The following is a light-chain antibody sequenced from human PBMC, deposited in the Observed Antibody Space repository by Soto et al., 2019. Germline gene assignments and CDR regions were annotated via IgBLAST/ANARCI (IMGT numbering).Light chain of an antibody. V-gene: IGKV1-39*01. CDR2: ATS. CDR3: QQGYTSRWT. Sequence: DIQMTQSPSSLSASVGDRVTITCRAGQDIRSYLNWYQQKPGKAPQLLIYATSFLQIGVPSRFSASGSGTDFSLVINALQPEDSATYYCQQGYTSRWTSGQGTKLEI. J-gene: IGKJ1*01. CDR1: QDIRSY.